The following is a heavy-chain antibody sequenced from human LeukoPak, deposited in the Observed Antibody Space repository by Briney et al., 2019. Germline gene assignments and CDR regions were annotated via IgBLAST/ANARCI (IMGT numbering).Heavy chain of an antibody. CDR2: IRYDGSNK. Sequence: PGGSLRLSCAASGFTFSHYGMKWVRQAPGKGLEWVALIRYDGSNKYYADSVKGRFTISRDNSKNTLYLQMNSLRAEDTAVYYCAKIPRWEQYAFDIWGQGTMVTVSS. J-gene: IGHJ3*02. CDR3: AKIPRWEQYAFDI. D-gene: IGHD1-26*01. CDR1: GFTFSHYG. V-gene: IGHV3-30*02.